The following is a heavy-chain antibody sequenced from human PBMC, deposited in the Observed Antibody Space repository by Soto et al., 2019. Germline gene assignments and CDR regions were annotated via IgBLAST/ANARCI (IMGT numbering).Heavy chain of an antibody. D-gene: IGHD6-6*01. V-gene: IGHV3-21*01. CDR2: ISSSSSYI. CDR1: GFAFSSYS. Sequence: GGSLRLSCAASGFAFSSYSMNWVRQSPGKGLEWVSSISSSSSYIYYADSVKGRFTISRDNAKNSLYLQMNSLRAEDAAVYYCASLSSSYKYYFDYWGQGTRVTVSS. J-gene: IGHJ4*02. CDR3: ASLSSSYKYYFDY.